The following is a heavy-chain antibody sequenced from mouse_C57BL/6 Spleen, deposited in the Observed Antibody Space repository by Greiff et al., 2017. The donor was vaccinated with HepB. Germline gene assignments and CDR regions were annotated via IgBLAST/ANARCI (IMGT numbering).Heavy chain of an antibody. CDR3: ARDRLLRNYAMDY. CDR1: GYSITSGYY. Sequence: EVKLQESGPGLVKPSQSLSLTCSVTGYSITSGYYWNWIRQFPGNKLEWMGYISYDGSNNYNPSLKNRISITRDTSKNQFFLKLNSVTTEDTATYYCARDRLLRNYAMDYWGQGTSVTVSS. D-gene: IGHD2-3*01. V-gene: IGHV3-6*01. J-gene: IGHJ4*01. CDR2: ISYDGSN.